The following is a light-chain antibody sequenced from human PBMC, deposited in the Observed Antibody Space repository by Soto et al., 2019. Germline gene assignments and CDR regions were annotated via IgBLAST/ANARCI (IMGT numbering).Light chain of an antibody. J-gene: IGKJ1*01. CDR1: QGIRND. CDR2: DAS. V-gene: IGKV1-17*01. Sequence: DIQMTQSPSSVSASVGDRVTITCRASQGIRNDLGWYQQKPGKAPKLLIYDASSLESGVPSRFRGSGSGTEFTLTSSSLQPDEFATYYCQQYNRDSPWTVGQGTKLETK. CDR3: QQYNRDSPWT.